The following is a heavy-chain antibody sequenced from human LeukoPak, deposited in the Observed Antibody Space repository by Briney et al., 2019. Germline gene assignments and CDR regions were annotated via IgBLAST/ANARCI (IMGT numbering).Heavy chain of an antibody. J-gene: IGHJ6*02. CDR2: ISWDGGST. V-gene: IGHV3-43D*03. CDR1: GFTFDNFA. Sequence: GGSLGLSWAASGFTFDNFAMHWVRQAPGRGLEWVPFISWDGGSTYYADSVKGRFTISRDNSKNSLYLQMNSLRAEDTALYYCAKQAAAGTYGMDVWGQGTTVTVSS. D-gene: IGHD6-13*01. CDR3: AKQAAAGTYGMDV.